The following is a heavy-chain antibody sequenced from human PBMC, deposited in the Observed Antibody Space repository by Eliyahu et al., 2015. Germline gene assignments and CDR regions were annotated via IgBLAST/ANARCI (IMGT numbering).Heavy chain of an antibody. J-gene: IGHJ6*02. CDR3: AKDGGEGAMTYYYYGMDV. Sequence: EVQLLESGGGLVQPGGSLRLSCAASGFTFSSYAMSWVRQAPGKGLEWVSAISGSGGSTYYADSVKGRFTISRDNSKNTLYLQMNSLRAEDTAVYYCAKDGGEGAMTYYYYGMDVWGQGTTVTVSS. D-gene: IGHD3-10*01. CDR2: ISGSGGST. V-gene: IGHV3-23*01. CDR1: GFTFSSYA.